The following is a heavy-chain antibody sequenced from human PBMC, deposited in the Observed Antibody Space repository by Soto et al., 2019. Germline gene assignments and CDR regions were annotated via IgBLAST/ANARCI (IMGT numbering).Heavy chain of an antibody. V-gene: IGHV1-69*13. CDR1: GGTFSSYA. J-gene: IGHJ6*02. CDR2: IIPIFGTA. CDR3: ARVPDIVVVPAAILTNYYYGMDV. Sequence: SVKVSCKASGGTFSSYAISWVRQAPGQGLEWMGGIIPIFGTANYAQKFQGRVTITADESTSTAYMELSSLRSEDTAVYYCARVPDIVVVPAAILTNYYYGMDVWG. D-gene: IGHD2-2*02.